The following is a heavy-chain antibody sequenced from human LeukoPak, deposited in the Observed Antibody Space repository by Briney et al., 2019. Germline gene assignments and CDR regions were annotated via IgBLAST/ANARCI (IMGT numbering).Heavy chain of an antibody. CDR3: ARDNYILTGYYNAFDI. Sequence: GGSLRLSCAASGSTVSSYFMSWVRQAPGKGLEWVSVIYDGGSTDYADSVKGRFTISRDNPKSTLYLQMNSLRAEDTAVYYCARDNYILTGYYNAFDIWGQGTLVTVSS. D-gene: IGHD3-9*01. V-gene: IGHV3-53*01. CDR2: IYDGGST. J-gene: IGHJ3*02. CDR1: GSTVSSYF.